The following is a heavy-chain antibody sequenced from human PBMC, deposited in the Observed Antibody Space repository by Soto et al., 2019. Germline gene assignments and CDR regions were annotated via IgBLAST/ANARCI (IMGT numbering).Heavy chain of an antibody. CDR1: GFTFSNYA. CDR2: ISSSSSYI. J-gene: IGHJ4*02. Sequence: GSLRLSCAASGFTFSNYAMTWVRQAPGKGLEWVSAISSSSSYIYYADSVKGRFTISRDNAKNSLYLQMNSLRAEDTAVYYCARHSSSSGDYWGQGTLVTVSS. CDR3: ARHSSSSGDY. V-gene: IGHV3-21*01. D-gene: IGHD6-6*01.